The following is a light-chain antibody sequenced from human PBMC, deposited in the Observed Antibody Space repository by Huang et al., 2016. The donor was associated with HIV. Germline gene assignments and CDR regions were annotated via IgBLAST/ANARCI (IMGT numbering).Light chain of an antibody. CDR1: QSVSSN. J-gene: IGKJ4*01. Sequence: EIVMTQSPATLSVSPGERATLSCRASQSVSSNLAWYQQKPGKAPRLLIYGASTRATGIPVRISGSGSGTEFTLTISSLQSEDFAVYYCQQYNNWPLTFGGGTKVEIK. V-gene: IGKV3-15*01. CDR2: GAS. CDR3: QQYNNWPLT.